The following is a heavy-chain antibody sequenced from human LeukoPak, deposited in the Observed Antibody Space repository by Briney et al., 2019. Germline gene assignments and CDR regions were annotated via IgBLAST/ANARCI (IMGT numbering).Heavy chain of an antibody. D-gene: IGHD3-3*01. CDR3: ARVYYDFWSGYPPFDY. Sequence: ASVTVSCKASGYTFTGYYMHWVRQAPGQGLEWMGGINPNSGGTNYAQKFQGRVTMTRDTSISTAYMELSRLRSDDTAVYYCARVYYDFWSGYPPFDYWGQGALVTVSS. CDR1: GYTFTGYY. J-gene: IGHJ4*02. V-gene: IGHV1-2*02. CDR2: INPNSGGT.